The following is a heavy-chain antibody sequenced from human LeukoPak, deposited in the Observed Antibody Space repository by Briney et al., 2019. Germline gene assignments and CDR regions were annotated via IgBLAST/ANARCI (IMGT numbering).Heavy chain of an antibody. J-gene: IGHJ4*02. V-gene: IGHV3-23*01. CDR2: ISGSGGST. Sequence: GRSLRLSCAASGFTFDDYAMHWVRQAPGKGLEWVSAISGSGGSTYYADSVKGRFTISRDNSKNTLYLQMNSLRAEDTAVYYCARRAYYYDSSGYYNDYWGQGALVTVSS. D-gene: IGHD3-22*01. CDR1: GFTFDDYA. CDR3: ARRAYYYDSSGYYNDY.